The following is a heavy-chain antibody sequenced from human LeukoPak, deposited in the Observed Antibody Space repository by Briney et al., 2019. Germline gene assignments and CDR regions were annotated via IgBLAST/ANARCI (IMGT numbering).Heavy chain of an antibody. Sequence: TGRSLRLSCAASGFTFSSYGMRWVRRAPGKGLEWVAVISYGGSNKYYADSVKGRFTISRDNSKNTLYLQMNSLRAEDTAMYYCARPFGSGSSTGFDPWGQGTLVTVSS. CDR3: ARPFGSGSSTGFDP. CDR2: ISYGGSNK. J-gene: IGHJ5*02. V-gene: IGHV3-30*03. D-gene: IGHD3-10*01. CDR1: GFTFSSYG.